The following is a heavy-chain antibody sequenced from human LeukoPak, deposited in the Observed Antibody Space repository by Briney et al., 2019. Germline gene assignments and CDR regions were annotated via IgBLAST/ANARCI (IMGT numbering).Heavy chain of an antibody. Sequence: ASVKVSCKASGGTFSSYAISWVRQAPGQGLEWMGGIFPIFGTANYAQKFQGRVTITTDESTSTAYMELSSLRSEDTAVYYCARDLVLRGYSYGGLDYWGQGTLVTVSS. J-gene: IGHJ4*02. CDR2: IFPIFGTA. CDR3: ARDLVLRGYSYGGLDY. CDR1: GGTFSSYA. V-gene: IGHV1-69*05. D-gene: IGHD5-18*01.